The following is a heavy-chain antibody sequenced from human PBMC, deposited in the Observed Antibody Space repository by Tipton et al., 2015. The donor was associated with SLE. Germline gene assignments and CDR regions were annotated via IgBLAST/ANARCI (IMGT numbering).Heavy chain of an antibody. J-gene: IGHJ6*02. CDR2: INPNSGGT. CDR1: GYTFTGYY. V-gene: IGHV1-2*06. CDR3: ARTKNYDFWSGYYVVHGMDV. Sequence: QLVQSGAEVKKPGASVKVSCKASGYTFTGYYMHWVRQAPGQGLEWMGRINPNSGGTNYAQKFQGRVTMTRDTSISTAYMELSRLRSDDTAVYYCARTKNYDFWSGYYVVHGMDVWGQGTTVTVSS. D-gene: IGHD3-3*01.